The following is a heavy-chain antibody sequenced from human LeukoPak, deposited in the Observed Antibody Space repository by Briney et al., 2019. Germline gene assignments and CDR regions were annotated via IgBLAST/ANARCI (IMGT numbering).Heavy chain of an antibody. V-gene: IGHV3-30*18. Sequence: GRSLRLSCAASGFTFSSYGMHWVRQAPGKGLEWVAVISYDGSNTYYADSVKGRFTIFRDTSKNTLYLQMNSLRAEDTAVYYCAKDRGYCSGGSCLYFDYWGQGTLVTVSS. CDR3: AKDRGYCSGGSCLYFDY. D-gene: IGHD2-15*01. J-gene: IGHJ4*02. CDR2: ISYDGSNT. CDR1: GFTFSSYG.